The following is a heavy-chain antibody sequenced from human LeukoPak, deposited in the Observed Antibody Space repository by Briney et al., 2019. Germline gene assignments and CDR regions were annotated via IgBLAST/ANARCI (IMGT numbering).Heavy chain of an antibody. CDR2: IYNGDADA. Sequence: GESLKISCKGSGYSFTSYWIGWVRQMPGKGLEWMGMIYNGDADARYSPSFRGQVTFSADKSISTAHLHWSSLKASDTAMYYCATRGGGQMVRGIPDAFDIWGQGTMVTVS. J-gene: IGHJ3*02. D-gene: IGHD3-10*01. V-gene: IGHV5-51*01. CDR3: ATRGGGQMVRGIPDAFDI. CDR1: GYSFTSYW.